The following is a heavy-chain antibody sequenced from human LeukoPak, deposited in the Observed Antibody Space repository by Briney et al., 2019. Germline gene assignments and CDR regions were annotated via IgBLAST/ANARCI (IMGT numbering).Heavy chain of an antibody. D-gene: IGHD2-2*01. CDR3: ARQVSAASDI. CDR1: GYSFSSYW. J-gene: IGHJ3*02. Sequence: GESLKISCKGYGYSFSSYWIGWVRQMPGKGLEWMGIIYPADSDTKYSPSFQGQVTISADKSISTAYLQWSSLEASDTAMYYCARQVSAASDIWGQGTMVIVSS. CDR2: IYPADSDT. V-gene: IGHV5-51*01.